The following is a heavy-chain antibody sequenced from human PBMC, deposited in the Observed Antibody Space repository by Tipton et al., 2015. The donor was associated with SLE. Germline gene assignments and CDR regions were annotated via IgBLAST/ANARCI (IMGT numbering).Heavy chain of an antibody. CDR3: ARAVAGNFDY. CDR2: INHSGST. D-gene: IGHD6-19*01. J-gene: IGHJ4*02. CDR1: GGSFSGYY. Sequence: TLSLTCAVYGGSFSGYYWSWIRQPPGKGLEWIGEINHSGSTNYNPSLKSRFTISVDTSKNQFSLKLSSVTAADTAVYYCARAVAGNFDYWGQGPLVTVSS. V-gene: IGHV4-34*01.